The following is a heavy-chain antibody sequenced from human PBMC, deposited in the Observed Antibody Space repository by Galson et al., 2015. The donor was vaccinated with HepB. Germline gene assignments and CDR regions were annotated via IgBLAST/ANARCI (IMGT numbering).Heavy chain of an antibody. D-gene: IGHD1-7*01. Sequence: SLRLSCAASGFTFSSYSMNWVRQAPGKGLEWVSSISSSSSYIYYADSVKGRFTISRDNAKNSLYLQMNSLRAEDTAVYYCARDLRTGTTSAFGYWGQGTLVTVSS. CDR1: GFTFSSYS. V-gene: IGHV3-21*01. CDR2: ISSSSSYI. J-gene: IGHJ4*02. CDR3: ARDLRTGTTSAFGY.